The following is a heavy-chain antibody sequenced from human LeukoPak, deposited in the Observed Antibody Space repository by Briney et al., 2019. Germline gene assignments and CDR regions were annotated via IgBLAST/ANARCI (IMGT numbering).Heavy chain of an antibody. CDR1: GGSFSGYY. D-gene: IGHD3-10*01. CDR3: ARFGITVVRGGKYYFDY. CDR2: IKHSGST. V-gene: IGHV4-34*01. Sequence: SETLSLTCAVYGGSFSGYYWSWIRQPPGKGLEWIGEIKHSGSTNYNPSLKSRVTISVDTSKNQFSLKLSSVTAADTAVYYCARFGITVVRGGKYYFDYWGQGTLVTVSS. J-gene: IGHJ4*02.